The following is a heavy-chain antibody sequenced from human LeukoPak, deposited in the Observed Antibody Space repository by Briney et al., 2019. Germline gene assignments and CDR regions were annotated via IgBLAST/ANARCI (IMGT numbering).Heavy chain of an antibody. J-gene: IGHJ3*02. CDR3: ARTPPEWELLYNDAFDI. Sequence: SETLSLTCTASGGSISSYYWSWIRQPPGKGLEWIGYIYYSGSTDYNPSLKSRVTISVDTSKNQFSLKLSSVTAADTAVYYCARTPPEWELLYNDAFDIWGQGTMVTVSS. D-gene: IGHD1-26*01. CDR1: GGSISSYY. CDR2: IYYSGST. V-gene: IGHV4-59*01.